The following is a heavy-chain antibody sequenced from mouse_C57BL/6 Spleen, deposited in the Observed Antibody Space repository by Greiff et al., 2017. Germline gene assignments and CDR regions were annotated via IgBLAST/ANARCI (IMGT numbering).Heavy chain of an antibody. J-gene: IGHJ1*03. D-gene: IGHD1-1*01. CDR3: ARAFDSSSYCYFDV. V-gene: IGHV1-82*01. CDR1: GYAFSSSW. Sequence: VQLQQSGPELVKPGASVKISCKASGYAFSSSWMNWVKQRPGKGLEWIGRIYPGDGDTNYTGKFKGKATLTADKSSSTAYMQLSSLTSEDSAVYFCARAFDSSSYCYFDVWGTGTTVTVAS. CDR2: IYPGDGDT.